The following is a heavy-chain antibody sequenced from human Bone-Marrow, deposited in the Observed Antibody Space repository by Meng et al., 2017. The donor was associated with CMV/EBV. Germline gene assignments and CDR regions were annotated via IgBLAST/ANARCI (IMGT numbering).Heavy chain of an antibody. V-gene: IGHV4-34*01. CDR1: GGSFSGYY. Sequence: GSLRLSCAVYGGSFSGYYWSWIRQPPGKGLEWIGEINHSGSTNYNPSLKSRVTISVDTSKNQFSLKLSSVTAADTAVYYCAISSFIVVVLAAIPYYYYGLDVWGQGTTVTVSS. CDR2: INHSGST. D-gene: IGHD2-15*01. J-gene: IGHJ6*02. CDR3: AISSFIVVVLAAIPYYYYGLDV.